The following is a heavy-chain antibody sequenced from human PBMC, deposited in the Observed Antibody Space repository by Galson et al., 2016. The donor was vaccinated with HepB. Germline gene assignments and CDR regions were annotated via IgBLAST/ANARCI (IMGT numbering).Heavy chain of an antibody. Sequence: SETLSLTCTVSGGAMDSFYWSWVRQPAGKGLEWIGRIYSSGTTHYNPSLRSRVTMSVDMSVNQFSLSLTSVTPADTAIYYCARVAFCGGDCYRFDYWGRGSLVTVSS. CDR1: GGAMDSFY. CDR2: IYSSGTT. J-gene: IGHJ4*02. CDR3: ARVAFCGGDCYRFDY. D-gene: IGHD2-21*02. V-gene: IGHV4-4*07.